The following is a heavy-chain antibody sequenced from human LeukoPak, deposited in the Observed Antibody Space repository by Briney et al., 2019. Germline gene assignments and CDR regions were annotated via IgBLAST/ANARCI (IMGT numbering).Heavy chain of an antibody. V-gene: IGHV3-21*01. CDR3: AKDRAEGYYFDY. J-gene: IGHJ4*02. CDR2: ISSSSTYI. CDR1: GFSFSTYY. Sequence: GGSLRLSCAASGFSFSTYYVNWVRQAPGKGLEWVSCISSSSTYIYYADSVRGRFAISRDNSKNTLYLQMNGLRAEDTAVYYCAKDRAEGYYFDYWGQGTLVTVSS.